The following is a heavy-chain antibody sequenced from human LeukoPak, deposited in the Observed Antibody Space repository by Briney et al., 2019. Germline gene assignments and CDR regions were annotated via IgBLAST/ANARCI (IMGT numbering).Heavy chain of an antibody. V-gene: IGHV1-8*01. CDR3: ARGLRLAGSRGYYLGDY. Sequence: ASVKVSCKASGYTFTSYDINWVRQATGQGLEWMGWMNPNSGNTGYAQKFQGRVTMTRNTSISTAYMELSSLRSEDTAVYYCARGLRLAGSRGYYLGDYWGQGTLVTVSS. CDR1: GYTFTSYD. D-gene: IGHD3-22*01. J-gene: IGHJ4*02. CDR2: MNPNSGNT.